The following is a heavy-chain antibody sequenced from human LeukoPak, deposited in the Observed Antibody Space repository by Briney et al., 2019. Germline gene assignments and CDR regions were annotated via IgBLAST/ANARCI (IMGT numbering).Heavy chain of an antibody. D-gene: IGHD2-2*01. CDR2: IYDSGST. V-gene: IGHV4-39*01. CDR3: ARGSFFCSSTSCYRGSTY. CDR1: GGSIRSSYYY. Sequence: SETLSLTCTVSGGSIRSSYYYWGWIRQPPGKGLEWIGSIYDSGSTYYNPSLKSRVTISVDTSKNQFSLKLSSVTAADTAVYYCARGSFFCSSTSCYRGSTYWGQGILVTVSS. J-gene: IGHJ4*02.